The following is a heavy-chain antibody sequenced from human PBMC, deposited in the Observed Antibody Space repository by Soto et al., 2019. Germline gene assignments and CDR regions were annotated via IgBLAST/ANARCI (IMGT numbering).Heavy chain of an antibody. CDR2: ITDDGSSE. CDR1: GLSFNRYA. V-gene: IGHV3-30-3*01. D-gene: IGHD1-1*01. CDR3: AREHCKTATSYRFFDY. Sequence: PGGSLRLSCSASGLSFNRYAFHWVRQAPGKGLEWVALITDDGSSEYYPDSVKGRFTISRDNSKDTLYLEMNRLRVDDTAVYYCAREHCKTATSYRFFDYWGQGAMVTVYS. J-gene: IGHJ4*02.